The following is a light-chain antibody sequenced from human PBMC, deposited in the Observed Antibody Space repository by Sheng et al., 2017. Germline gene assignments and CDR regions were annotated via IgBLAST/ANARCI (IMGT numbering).Light chain of an antibody. CDR2: AAS. Sequence: DIQMTQSPSSLSASVGDRVTITCRASQGIGNYLAWYQQKPGKVPKLLIYAASTLQSGVPSRFSGSGSGTDFTLTISSLQPEDVATYYCQKYNSAPRTFGQGPRWKSN. CDR1: QGIGNY. CDR3: QKYNSAPRT. V-gene: IGKV1-27*01. J-gene: IGKJ1*01.